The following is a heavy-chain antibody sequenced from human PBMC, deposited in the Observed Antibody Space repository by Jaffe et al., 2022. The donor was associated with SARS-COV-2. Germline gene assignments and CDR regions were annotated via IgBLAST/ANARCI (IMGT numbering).Heavy chain of an antibody. Sequence: QVQLVESGGGVVQPGRSLRLSCAASGFTFSSYAMHWVRQAPGKGLEWVAVISYDGSNKYYADSVKGRFTISRDNSKNTLYLQMNSLRAEDTAVYYCARGGRIVVVITVDYWGQGTLVTVSS. D-gene: IGHD3-22*01. CDR2: ISYDGSNK. CDR3: ARGGRIVVVITVDY. CDR1: GFTFSSYA. V-gene: IGHV3-30-3*01. J-gene: IGHJ4*02.